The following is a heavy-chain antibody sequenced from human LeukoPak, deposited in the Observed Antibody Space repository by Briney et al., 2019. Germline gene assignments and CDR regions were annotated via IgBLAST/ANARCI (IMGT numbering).Heavy chain of an antibody. CDR2: IYSSGST. CDR1: GASFSNYY. V-gene: IGHV4-59*08. CDR3: ARQFDP. Sequence: SETLSLTCTVSGASFSNYYWSWIRQPPGKGLEWIGHIYSSGSTNYNPSLKSRLAISLDTSKNQFSLKLSSVTAADTAVYYCARQFDPWGQGILVTVSS. J-gene: IGHJ5*02.